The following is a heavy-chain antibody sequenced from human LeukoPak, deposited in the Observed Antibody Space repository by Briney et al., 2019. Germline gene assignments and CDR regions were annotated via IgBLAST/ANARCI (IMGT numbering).Heavy chain of an antibody. CDR2: ISGSGGST. J-gene: IGHJ6*02. Sequence: PGGSLRLSCAASGFTFSSYAMSWVRQAPGTGLEWVSAISGSGGSTYYADSVKGRFTISRDNSKNTLYLQMNSLRAEDTAVYYCARGRSNYYGMDVWSQGTTVTVSS. CDR3: ARGRSNYYGMDV. D-gene: IGHD1-26*01. V-gene: IGHV3-23*01. CDR1: GFTFSSYA.